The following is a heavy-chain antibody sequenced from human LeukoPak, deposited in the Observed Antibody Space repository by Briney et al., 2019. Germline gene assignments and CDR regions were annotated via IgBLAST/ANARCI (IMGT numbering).Heavy chain of an antibody. J-gene: IGHJ6*02. D-gene: IGHD2-2*01. Sequence: GRSLRLSCAASGFTFSSYGMHWVRQAPGKGLEWVAVIWYDGSNKYYADSVKGRFTISRDNSKNTLYLQMNSLRAEDTAVYYCARDMEPDRLPYYGMDVWGQGTTVTVSS. CDR2: IWYDGSNK. CDR3: ARDMEPDRLPYYGMDV. CDR1: GFTFSSYG. V-gene: IGHV3-33*01.